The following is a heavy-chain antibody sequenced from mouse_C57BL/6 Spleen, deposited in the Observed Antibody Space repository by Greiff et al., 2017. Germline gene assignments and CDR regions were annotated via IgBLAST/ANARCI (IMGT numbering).Heavy chain of an antibody. J-gene: IGHJ1*03. V-gene: IGHV1-15*01. CDR2: IVPETGGT. D-gene: IGHD2-1*01. CDR1: GYTFTDYE. Sequence: VKLQESGAELVRPGASVTLSCKASGYTFTDYEMHWVKQTPVHGLEWIGAIVPETGGTAYNQKFKGKAILTADKSSSTAYMELRSLTSEDSAVYYCTEGNHWYFDVWGTGTTVTVSS. CDR3: TEGNHWYFDV.